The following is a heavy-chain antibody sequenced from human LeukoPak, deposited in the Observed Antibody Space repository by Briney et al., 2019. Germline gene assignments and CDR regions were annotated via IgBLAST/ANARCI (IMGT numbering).Heavy chain of an antibody. CDR1: DYSISNGYY. D-gene: IGHD3-10*01. CDR2: IYYSGST. V-gene: IGHV4-38-2*02. CDR3: ARRAYGSGSYYKDWFDP. J-gene: IGHJ5*02. Sequence: SETLSLTCNVSDYSISNGYYWGWIRQPPGKGLEWIGSIYYSGSTYYNPSLKSRVTISVDTSKNQFSLKLSSVTAADTAVYYCARRAYGSGSYYKDWFDPWGQGTLVTVSS.